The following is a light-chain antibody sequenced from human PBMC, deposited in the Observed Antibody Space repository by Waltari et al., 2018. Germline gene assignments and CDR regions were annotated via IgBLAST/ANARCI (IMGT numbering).Light chain of an antibody. J-gene: IGKJ1*01. CDR3: QQRTDRPPVT. CDR1: QSVSVY. CDR2: DAS. Sequence: EVVLTQSPATLSLSPGKRATLSCRASQSVSVYLAWYQQRPGQAPRLLIYDASDRATGVPARFSGGGAGTDFTLTISSLEPEDFAVYYCQQRTDRPPVTFGQGTRVEMK. V-gene: IGKV3-11*01.